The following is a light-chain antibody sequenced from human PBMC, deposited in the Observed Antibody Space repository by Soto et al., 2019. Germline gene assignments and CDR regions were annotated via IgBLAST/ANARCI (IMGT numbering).Light chain of an antibody. CDR1: SSNLGNNY. CDR2: DNN. CDR3: GTWDSSLSVYV. V-gene: IGLV1-51*01. Sequence: QSVLTQPPSVSAAPGQTVTISCSGSSSNLGNNYVSWYQQLPGTAPKLLIYDNNKRPSGIPDRFSGSKSGTSATLGITGLQTWDEAYYYCGTWDSSLSVYVFGTGTKLTVL. J-gene: IGLJ1*01.